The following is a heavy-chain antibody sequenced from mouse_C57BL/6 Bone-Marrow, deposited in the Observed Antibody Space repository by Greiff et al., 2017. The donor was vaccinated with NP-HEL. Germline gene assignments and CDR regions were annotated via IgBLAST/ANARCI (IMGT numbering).Heavy chain of an antibody. Sequence: QVQLKQPGAELVRPGSSVKLSCKASGYTFTSYWMDWVKQRPGQGLEWIGNIYPSDSETHYNQKFKDKATLTVDKSSSTAYMQLSSLTSEDSAVYYCASGVESGAMDYWGQGTSVTVSS. CDR1: GYTFTSYW. CDR3: ASGVESGAMDY. J-gene: IGHJ4*01. CDR2: IYPSDSET. D-gene: IGHD1-1*01. V-gene: IGHV1-61*01.